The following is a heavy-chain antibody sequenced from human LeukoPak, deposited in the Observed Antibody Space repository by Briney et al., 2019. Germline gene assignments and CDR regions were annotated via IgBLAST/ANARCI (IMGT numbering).Heavy chain of an antibody. D-gene: IGHD3-10*01. V-gene: IGHV1-2*02. J-gene: IGHJ6*02. CDR2: INPNSGGT. CDR3: ARGWFGNYYYGMDG. CDR1: GYTFTGYY. Sequence: ASVKVSCKASGYTFTGYYMHWVRQAPGQGLGWMGWINPNSGGTNYAQKFQGRFTMTRDTSISTAYMELSRLRSDDTAVYYWARGWFGNYYYGMDGWGQGTTVTVSS.